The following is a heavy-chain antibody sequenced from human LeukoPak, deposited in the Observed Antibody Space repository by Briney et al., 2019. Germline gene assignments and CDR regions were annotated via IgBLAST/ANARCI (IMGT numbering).Heavy chain of an antibody. CDR2: IIPIFGTA. CDR1: EGTFISYA. Sequence: ASVKVSCKASEGTFISYAFSWVRQAPGQGLEWMGGIIPIFGTANYAQKFQGRVTITTDESTSTAYMELSSLRPENTAVYYCARGGGFEEVDQYFDYWGQGTLVTVSS. V-gene: IGHV1-69*05. J-gene: IGHJ4*02. D-gene: IGHD2-15*01. CDR3: ARGGGFEEVDQYFDY.